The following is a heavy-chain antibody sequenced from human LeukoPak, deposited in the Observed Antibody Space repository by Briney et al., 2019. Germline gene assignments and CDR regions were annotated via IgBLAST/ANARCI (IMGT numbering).Heavy chain of an antibody. CDR2: IRGSGDT. V-gene: IGHV3-23*01. D-gene: IGHD3-10*01. CDR3: AKTFPYGTTWYGFCDY. Sequence: GGSLRLSCAASGFPFSNNVMSWVRQAPGRGLDWLSAIRGSGDTYYADSVKGRFTISRDNSKNMLYLQMNSLRAEDTAVYYCAKTFPYGTTWYGFCDYWGQRALVTVSS. CDR1: GFPFSNNV. J-gene: IGHJ4*02.